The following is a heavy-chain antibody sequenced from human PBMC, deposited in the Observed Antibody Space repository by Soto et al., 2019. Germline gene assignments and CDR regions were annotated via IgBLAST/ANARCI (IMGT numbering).Heavy chain of an antibody. J-gene: IGHJ5*02. CDR1: GGSVSSGSYY. Sequence: PSETLSLTCTVSGGSVSSGSYYWSWIRQPPGKGLEWIGYIYYSGSTNYNPSLKSRVTISVDTSKNQFSLKLSSVTAADTALYYCARGSTYCTNGVCFRPPWFDPWGQGALVNVSS. CDR2: IYYSGST. V-gene: IGHV4-61*01. CDR3: ARGSTYCTNGVCFRPPWFDP. D-gene: IGHD2-8*01.